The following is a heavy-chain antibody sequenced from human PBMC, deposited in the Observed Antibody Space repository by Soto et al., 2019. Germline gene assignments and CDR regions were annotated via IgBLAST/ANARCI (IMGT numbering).Heavy chain of an antibody. D-gene: IGHD6-19*01. CDR1: GFVFDSFA. Sequence: EVQLVESGGGLVQPGGSLRLYSVGCGFVFDSFAMNWFRKAPGKGLEWVAYINGGSDSIYYAESVKGRFTISRDNARNSLSLQMNSLSDEDTAVYYCAKSGDSAGWGIDFWGQGTLVTVSS. CDR3: AKSGDSAGWGIDF. J-gene: IGHJ4*02. V-gene: IGHV3-48*02. CDR2: INGGSDSI.